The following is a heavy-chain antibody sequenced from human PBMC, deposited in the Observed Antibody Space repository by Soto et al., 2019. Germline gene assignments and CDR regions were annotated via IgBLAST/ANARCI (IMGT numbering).Heavy chain of an antibody. Sequence: SETLSLTCTVSGGSISSYYWSWIRQPPGKGLEWIGYIYYSGSTNYNPSLKSRVTISVDTSKNQFSLKLSSVTAADTAVYYCARELAGPENWFEPWGQGTLVTFSS. CDR3: ARELAGPENWFEP. CDR2: IYYSGST. J-gene: IGHJ5*02. V-gene: IGHV4-59*01. CDR1: GGSISSYY.